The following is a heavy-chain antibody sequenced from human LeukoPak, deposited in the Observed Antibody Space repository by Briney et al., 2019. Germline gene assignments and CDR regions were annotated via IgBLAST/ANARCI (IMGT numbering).Heavy chain of an antibody. Sequence: GGSLRLSCAASGFTFSSYGMHWVRQAPGKGLEWVAVIWYDGSNKYYADSVKGRFTISRDNSKNTLYLQMNSLSAEDTAVYYCARDRKGALNYGMDVWGQGTTVTVSS. CDR3: ARDRKGALNYGMDV. CDR2: IWYDGSNK. V-gene: IGHV3-33*01. J-gene: IGHJ6*02. CDR1: GFTFSSYG.